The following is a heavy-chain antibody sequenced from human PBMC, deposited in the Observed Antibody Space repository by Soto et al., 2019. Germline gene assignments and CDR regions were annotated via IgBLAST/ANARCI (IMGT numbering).Heavy chain of an antibody. Sequence: QVQLQQWGAGLLKPSETLSLICAVSGESLSDHYWSWIRQSPGKGLEWMGDINQYGITNYNPSLKSRVTLSADTCTNQFFLRLASVTAADTAIYYCARGAHISGVTRCFDPWCQGTLVTVSS. CDR2: INQYGIT. J-gene: IGHJ5*02. CDR1: GESLSDHY. V-gene: IGHV4-34*01. D-gene: IGHD1-20*01. CDR3: ARGAHISGVTRCFDP.